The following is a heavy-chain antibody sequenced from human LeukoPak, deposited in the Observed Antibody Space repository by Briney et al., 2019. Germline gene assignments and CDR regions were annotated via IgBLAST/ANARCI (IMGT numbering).Heavy chain of an antibody. CDR1: GYTFTGYY. CDR2: INPNGGGT. D-gene: IGHD3-22*01. Sequence: ASVKVSCKASGYTFTGYYMHWVRQAPGQGLEWMGWINPNGGGTNYAQKFQGRVTMTRDTSISTAYMELSRLRSDDTAVYYCARAPDYYDSSGHDYWGQGTLVTVSS. CDR3: ARAPDYYDSSGHDY. J-gene: IGHJ4*02. V-gene: IGHV1-2*02.